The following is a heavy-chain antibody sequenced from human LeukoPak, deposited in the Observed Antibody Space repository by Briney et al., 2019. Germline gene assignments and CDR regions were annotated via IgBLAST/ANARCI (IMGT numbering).Heavy chain of an antibody. V-gene: IGHV3-33*01. Sequence: PGGSLRLSCAASGFTFSYYGMHWVRQAPGKGLEWVAVIWYDGSNKYYADSVKGRFTISRDNSKNTLYLQMNSLRAEDTAVYYCARDTVRDGYNNFDYWGQGTLVTVSS. CDR2: IWYDGSNK. CDR1: GFTFSYYG. D-gene: IGHD5-24*01. CDR3: ARDTVRDGYNNFDY. J-gene: IGHJ4*02.